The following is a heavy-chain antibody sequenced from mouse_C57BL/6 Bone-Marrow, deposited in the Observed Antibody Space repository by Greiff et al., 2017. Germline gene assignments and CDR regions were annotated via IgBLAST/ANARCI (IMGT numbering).Heavy chain of an antibody. Sequence: EVQLQQSGPELVKPGASVKISCKASGYTFTDYYINWVKESHGWSLEWIGDINPNNGGTSYNQKFKGKATLTVDKSSSTAYMVLRSLTSEDSAVYYCARDYFGSSWYFDVWGTGTTVTVSS. CDR1: GYTFTDYY. D-gene: IGHD1-1*01. CDR2: INPNNGGT. J-gene: IGHJ1*03. CDR3: ARDYFGSSWYFDV. V-gene: IGHV1-26*01.